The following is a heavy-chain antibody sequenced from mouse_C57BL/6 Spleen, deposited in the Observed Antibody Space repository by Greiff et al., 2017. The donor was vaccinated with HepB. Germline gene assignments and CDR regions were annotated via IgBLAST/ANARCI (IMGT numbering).Heavy chain of an antibody. J-gene: IGHJ1*03. Sequence: VQLQQSGAELVKPGASVKLSCTASGFNIKDYYMHWVKQRTEQGLEWIGRIDPEDGETKYAPKFPGKATIKADTSSNTAHLQLSRLTSEDTAVYYCARDYDYDVGYVDVWSTGTTVTVSS. V-gene: IGHV14-2*01. CDR1: GFNIKDYY. CDR3: ARDYDYDVGYVDV. D-gene: IGHD2-4*01. CDR2: IDPEDGET.